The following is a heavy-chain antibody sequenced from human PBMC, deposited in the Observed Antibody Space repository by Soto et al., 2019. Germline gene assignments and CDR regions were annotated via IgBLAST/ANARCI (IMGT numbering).Heavy chain of an antibody. Sequence: SVKVSCKASGGTFSSYAISWVRQAPGQGLEWMGGIIPIFGTANYAQKFQGRVTITADESTSTAYMELSSLRSEDTAVYYCARDVYDSSGYYSNWFDPWGQGTLVTVSS. CDR3: ARDVYDSSGYYSNWFDP. CDR2: IIPIFGTA. CDR1: GGTFSSYA. V-gene: IGHV1-69*13. D-gene: IGHD3-22*01. J-gene: IGHJ5*02.